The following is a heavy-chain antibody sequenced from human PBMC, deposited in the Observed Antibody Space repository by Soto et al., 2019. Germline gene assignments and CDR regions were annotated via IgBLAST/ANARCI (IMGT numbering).Heavy chain of an antibody. CDR3: VKAVYHLDFDY. J-gene: IGHJ4*02. CDR1: AFTFSRYA. V-gene: IGHV3-23*01. D-gene: IGHD1-20*01. CDR2: IHGSDGKP. Sequence: PGGSLRVPCAAAAFTFSRYAMTWVRQDQGKGLEGVSTIHGSDGKPFYADAVKGRFTSTRDNSKNTVYLQKNSLRAENTAVYYCVKAVYHLDFDYWGQGTQVTVSS.